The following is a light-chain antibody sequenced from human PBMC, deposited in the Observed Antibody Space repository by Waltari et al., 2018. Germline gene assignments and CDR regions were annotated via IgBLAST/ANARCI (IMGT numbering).Light chain of an antibody. J-gene: IGLJ2*01. Sequence: QSVLTQPPSASGTPGQRVTISCSGSSSNTGQNTVHWYQQRPRTAPKLVIYFNDQRPSGVPDRFSGSKSGTSASLAISGLQSEDEADFHCAVWDDSLNGLIFGGGTKLTVL. CDR1: SSNTGQNT. CDR2: FND. CDR3: AVWDDSLNGLI. V-gene: IGLV1-44*01.